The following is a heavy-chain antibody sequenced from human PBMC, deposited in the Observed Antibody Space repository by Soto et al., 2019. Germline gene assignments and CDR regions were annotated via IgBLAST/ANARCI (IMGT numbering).Heavy chain of an antibody. Sequence: QVHLVESGGGVVQPGRSLRLSCAASGFSFSTYGMPWVRQAPGKGLEWVAFISNDGSNKYYADSVKGRFTISRDNSKNMLSLQMNSLRDEDTAVYYCATGFGNYGAFEYWGQGTLVTVSS. J-gene: IGHJ4*02. CDR1: GFSFSTYG. V-gene: IGHV3-30*03. D-gene: IGHD1-7*01. CDR2: ISNDGSNK. CDR3: ATGFGNYGAFEY.